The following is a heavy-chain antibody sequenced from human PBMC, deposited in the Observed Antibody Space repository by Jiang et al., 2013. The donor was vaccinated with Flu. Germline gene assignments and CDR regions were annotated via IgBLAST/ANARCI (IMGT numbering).Heavy chain of an antibody. V-gene: IGHV3-11*06. CDR2: ISSSSSYT. Sequence: QLVESGGGLVKPGGSLRLSCAASGFTFSDYYMSWIRQAPGKGLEWVSYISSSSSYTNYADSVKGRFTISRDNAKNSLYLQMNSLRAEDTAVYYCARDVDSSGYYYFDYWGQGTLVTVSS. D-gene: IGHD3-22*01. J-gene: IGHJ4*02. CDR3: ARDVDSSGYYYFDY. CDR1: GFTFSDYY.